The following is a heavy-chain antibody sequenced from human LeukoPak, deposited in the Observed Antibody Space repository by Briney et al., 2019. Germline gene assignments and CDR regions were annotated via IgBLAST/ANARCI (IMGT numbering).Heavy chain of an antibody. CDR2: IYTSGST. CDR3: ARGLSGYASSLGY. Sequence: SQTLSLTCTVSGGSISSGSYYWSWIRQPAGKGLEWIGRIYTSGSTNYNPSLKSRVTISVDTSKNQFSLKLSSVTAADTAVYYCARGLSGYASSLGYWGQGTLVTVSA. D-gene: IGHD6-6*01. V-gene: IGHV4-61*02. J-gene: IGHJ4*02. CDR1: GGSISSGSYY.